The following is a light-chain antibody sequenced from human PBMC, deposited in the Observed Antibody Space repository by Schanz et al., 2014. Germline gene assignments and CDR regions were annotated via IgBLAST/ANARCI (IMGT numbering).Light chain of an antibody. J-gene: IGLJ1*01. Sequence: QSALTQPRSVSGSPGQSVTISCTGTSNDIGDYNYVSWYQQHPGKAPKVMIYDVNKRPSGVPDRFSGSKSGNTASLTVSGLQAEDEADYYCSSYTDTNNPFVFGTGTKLTVL. CDR2: DVN. V-gene: IGLV2-11*01. CDR1: SNDIGDYNY. CDR3: SSYTDTNNPFV.